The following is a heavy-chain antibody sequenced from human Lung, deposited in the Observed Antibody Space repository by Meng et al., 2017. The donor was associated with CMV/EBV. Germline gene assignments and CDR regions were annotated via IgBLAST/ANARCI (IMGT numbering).Heavy chain of an antibody. V-gene: IGHV3-30*02. CDR1: GFSFSNFG. CDR3: AMSQPRGGRYLGGAYYYYYGFDV. D-gene: IGHD2-21*01. CDR2: TRDDGSKI. J-gene: IGHJ6*02. Sequence: GEFLKISCAASGFSFSNFGIHWVRQAPGKGLEWVAFTRDDGSKIFYVDAVKGRFSISIDDSKNTVHLHMNSLRAEDTAVYHCAMSQPRGGRYLGGAYYYYYGFDVWGHGTTVTVSS.